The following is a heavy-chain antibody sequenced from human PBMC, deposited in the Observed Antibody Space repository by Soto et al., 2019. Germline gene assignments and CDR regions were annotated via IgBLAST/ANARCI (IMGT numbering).Heavy chain of an antibody. J-gene: IGHJ4*02. CDR3: AKEYDSTGYYTDY. CDR1: GFTFSSYA. Sequence: GGSLRLSCAASGFTFSSYAMTWVRQAPGKGLEWVSVISGSGGSTYFADSVKGRFTISRDNSKNTLYLQMSSLRAEDTALYYCAKEYDSTGYYTDYRGQGTLVTVSS. V-gene: IGHV3-23*01. CDR2: ISGSGGST. D-gene: IGHD3-22*01.